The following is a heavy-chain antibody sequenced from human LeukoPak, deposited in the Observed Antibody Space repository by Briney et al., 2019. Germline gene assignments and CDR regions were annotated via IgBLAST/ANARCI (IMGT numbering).Heavy chain of an antibody. CDR1: GFTFSSYA. D-gene: IGHD3-22*01. J-gene: IGHJ4*02. Sequence: GGSLRLSCAASGFTFSSYAMIWVRQAPGKGLEWVSAISGSSSHTYYADSVKGRFTISRENSKDTLYLQMNSLRAEDTAVYYCARDPDYDSSGYYYDVMGVYWGQGTLVTVSS. CDR2: ISGSSSHT. V-gene: IGHV3-23*01. CDR3: ARDPDYDSSGYYYDVMGVY.